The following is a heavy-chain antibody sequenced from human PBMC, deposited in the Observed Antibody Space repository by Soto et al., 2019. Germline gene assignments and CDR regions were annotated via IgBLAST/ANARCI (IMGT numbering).Heavy chain of an antibody. Sequence: QVQLVQSGAEVKKPGASVKVSCKASGYTFTSYAMHWVRQAPGQRLEWMGWINAGNGNTKYSQKFQGRVTITRDTSASTAYMELSSLRSEDTAVYYCARQGGYSGYDLEYYFDYWGQGTLVTVSS. V-gene: IGHV1-3*01. J-gene: IGHJ4*02. CDR1: GYTFTSYA. CDR2: INAGNGNT. D-gene: IGHD5-12*01. CDR3: ARQGGYSGYDLEYYFDY.